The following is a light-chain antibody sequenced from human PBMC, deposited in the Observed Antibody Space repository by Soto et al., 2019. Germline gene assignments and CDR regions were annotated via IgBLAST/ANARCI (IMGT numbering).Light chain of an antibody. CDR1: QSVTSNY. Sequence: EIVLTQSPGTLSLSPGERATLSCGASQSVTSNYLAWYQQKPGQAPRLLIFGASIRVKGIPDRFIGSGSGTDFTLTISSLEPEDFAVYYCQQRSNWPLALTFGGGTKVDIK. V-gene: IGKV3D-20*02. J-gene: IGKJ4*01. CDR3: QQRSNWPLALT. CDR2: GAS.